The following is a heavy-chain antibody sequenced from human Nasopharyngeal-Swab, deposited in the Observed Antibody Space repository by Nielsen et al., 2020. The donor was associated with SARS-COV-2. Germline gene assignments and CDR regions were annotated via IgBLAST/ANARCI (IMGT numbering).Heavy chain of an antibody. CDR3: AKDHKMDSGGGVGYMNV. CDR1: GFTFSSYG. D-gene: IGHD3-16*01. CDR2: IRYDGFNQ. V-gene: IGHV3-30*02. J-gene: IGHJ6*03. Sequence: GGSLRLSCVASGFTFSSYGMHWVRQAPGEGLEWVAFIRYDGFNQHYVDSVKGRFTISRDSFKNTLYLQLNSLRAEDTAVYYCAKDHKMDSGGGVGYMNVWGKGTTVTVSS.